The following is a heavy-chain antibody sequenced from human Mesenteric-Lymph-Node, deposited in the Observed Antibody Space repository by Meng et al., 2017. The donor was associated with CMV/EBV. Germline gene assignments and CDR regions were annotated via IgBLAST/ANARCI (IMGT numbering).Heavy chain of an antibody. J-gene: IGHJ4*01. Sequence: SLSLSCTVSGFTSGVHALSWVRQAPGEGLEWAGLIRSKAYGGTTEYAASVKGRYTLTRDDSKSIAYMQMNSLKTEDTAVYFCARLSVNCGGTRCYGRNYYFDYWAQGTLVTVSS. CDR3: ARLSVNCGGTRCYGRNYYFDY. CDR1: GFTSGVHA. CDR2: IRSKAYGGTT. V-gene: IGHV3-49*04. D-gene: IGHD2-2*01.